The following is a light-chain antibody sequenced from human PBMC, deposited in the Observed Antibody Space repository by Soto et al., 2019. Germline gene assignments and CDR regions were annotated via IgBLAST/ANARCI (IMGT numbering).Light chain of an antibody. Sequence: QSVLTQPPSVSGAPGQRVTISCTGSSSNIGAGYDVHWYQQLPGTAPKLLIYGNSNRPSGVPDRFSGSKSGTSAYLAITGVQAEDEADYYCQSYDSSLSVVFGGGTKLTVL. CDR3: QSYDSSLSVV. V-gene: IGLV1-40*01. CDR1: SSNIGAGYD. J-gene: IGLJ2*01. CDR2: GNS.